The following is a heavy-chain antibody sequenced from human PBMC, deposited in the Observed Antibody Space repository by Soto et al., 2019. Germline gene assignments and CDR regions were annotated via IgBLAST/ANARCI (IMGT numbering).Heavy chain of an antibody. CDR2: ISYDGSNK. D-gene: IGHD4-17*01. CDR3: FRVSCGTTDTTPRFEI. V-gene: IGHV3-30-3*01. Sequence: GRSQSLPRAASGGNFRSHAGRWIRPAPGKGREWVAVISYDGSNKYYADSVKGRFTISRDKSKTTLYVQRNSLRAADAAVCCWFRVSCGTTDTTPRFEIWVQGTMGSVS. CDR1: GGNFRSHA. J-gene: IGHJ3*02.